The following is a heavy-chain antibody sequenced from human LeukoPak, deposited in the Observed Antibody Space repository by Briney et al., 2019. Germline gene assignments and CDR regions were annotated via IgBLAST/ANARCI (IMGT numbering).Heavy chain of an antibody. CDR2: INSDGSST. Sequence: GGPLRLSCAASGFTFSSYWMHWGRQAPGKGLVWVSRINSDGSSTSYADSVKGRFTISRDNAKNTLYLQMNSLRAEDTAVYYCARAGYSSSWYFGYWGQGTLVTVSS. V-gene: IGHV3-74*01. J-gene: IGHJ4*02. CDR1: GFTFSSYW. D-gene: IGHD6-13*01. CDR3: ARAGYSSSWYFGY.